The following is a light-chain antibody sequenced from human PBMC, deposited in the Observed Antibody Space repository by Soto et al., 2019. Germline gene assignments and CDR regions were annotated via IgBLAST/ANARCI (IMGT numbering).Light chain of an antibody. V-gene: IGKV3-20*01. J-gene: IGKJ2*01. CDR2: GAS. CDR3: QHYGRSAYT. Sequence: EIVLTQSPGTLSLSPGERATLSCRASQSVSSNYLAWYQQKPGQAPRLLIYGASSRATGTPDRFSGSGSGTDFTLTISRLEPEDFAVYYCQHYGRSAYTFGQGTKLEIK. CDR1: QSVSSNY.